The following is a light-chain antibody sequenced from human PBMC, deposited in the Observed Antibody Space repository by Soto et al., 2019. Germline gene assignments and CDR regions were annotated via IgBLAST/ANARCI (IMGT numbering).Light chain of an antibody. Sequence: DIVLSQSPGALSLSPGEGATLSCRASQSISTSYVAWYQQRPGQAPRLLIYSTSRRATGIPDRFSGSGAATDFTLTISSLEPEDIGVYYCQQYGAPLTFGGGTKVEIK. CDR3: QQYGAPLT. V-gene: IGKV3-20*01. J-gene: IGKJ4*01. CDR2: STS. CDR1: QSISTSY.